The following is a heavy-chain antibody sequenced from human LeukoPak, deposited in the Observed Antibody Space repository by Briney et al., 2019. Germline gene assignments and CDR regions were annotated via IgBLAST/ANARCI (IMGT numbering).Heavy chain of an antibody. V-gene: IGHV3-53*01. J-gene: IGHJ5*02. D-gene: IGHD1-26*01. CDR1: GFTFSSYS. CDR2: IYSGGST. Sequence: GGSLRLSCAASGFTFSSYSMNWVRQAPGKGLEWVSVIYSGGSTYYADSVKGRFTISRDNSKNTLYLQMNSLRAEDTAVYYCARPRGPGDWFDPWGQGTLVTVSS. CDR3: ARPRGPGDWFDP.